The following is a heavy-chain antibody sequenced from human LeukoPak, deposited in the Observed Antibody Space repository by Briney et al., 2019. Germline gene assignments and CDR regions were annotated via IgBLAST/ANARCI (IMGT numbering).Heavy chain of an antibody. D-gene: IGHD7-27*01. CDR1: GGTFSSYV. J-gene: IGHJ4*02. V-gene: IGHV1-69*13. CDR3: ARDHNWGPDY. CDR2: IIPIFGTA. Sequence: SVKVSCKASGGTFSSYVISWVRQAPGQGLEWMGVIIPIFGTANYAQKFQGRVTITADESTSTAYMELSSLRSEDTAVYYCARDHNWGPDYWGQGTLVSVSS.